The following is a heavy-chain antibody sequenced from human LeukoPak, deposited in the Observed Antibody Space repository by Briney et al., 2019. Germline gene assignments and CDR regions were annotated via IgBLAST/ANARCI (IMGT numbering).Heavy chain of an antibody. CDR3: ASTGWFGELFFDY. V-gene: IGHV3-66*01. CDR2: IYSDGST. D-gene: IGHD3-10*01. Sequence: GGSLRLSCAASGFTVSTNYMSWVRQAPGKGLEWVSVIYSDGSTFYADSVKGRFTISRDNSKNTLYLQMNSLRAEDTAVYYCASTGWFGELFFDYWGQGTLVTVSS. J-gene: IGHJ4*02. CDR1: GFTVSTNY.